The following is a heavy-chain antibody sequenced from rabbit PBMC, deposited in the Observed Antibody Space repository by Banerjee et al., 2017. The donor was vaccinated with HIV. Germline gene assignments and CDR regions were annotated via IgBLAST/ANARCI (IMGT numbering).Heavy chain of an antibody. Sequence: QSLEESGGDLVKPGASLTLTCTASGFSFNNSYYMCWVRQAPGKGLEWIACIYAGSSGGTVYASWAKGRFTISKTSSTTVTLQMTSLTAADTATYFCARGYSSYISYGYAIGLWGPGTLVTVS. J-gene: IGHJ4*01. CDR2: IYAGSSGGT. CDR1: GFSFNNSYY. CDR3: ARGYSSYISYGYAIGL. V-gene: IGHV1S40*01. D-gene: IGHD6-1*01.